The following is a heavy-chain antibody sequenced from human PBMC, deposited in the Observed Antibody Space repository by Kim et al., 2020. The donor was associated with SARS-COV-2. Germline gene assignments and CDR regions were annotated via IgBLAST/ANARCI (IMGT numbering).Heavy chain of an antibody. Sequence: GGSLRLSCAASGFTFSSYGMHWVRQAPGKGLEWVAVISYDGSNKYYADSVKGRFTISRDNSKNTLYLQMNSLRAEDTAVYYCARVNYYDSSGYYAYYYYGMDDWGQGTTVTVSS. V-gene: IGHV3-33*05. CDR1: GFTFSSYG. J-gene: IGHJ6*02. D-gene: IGHD3-22*01. CDR2: ISYDGSNK. CDR3: ARVNYYDSSGYYAYYYYGMDD.